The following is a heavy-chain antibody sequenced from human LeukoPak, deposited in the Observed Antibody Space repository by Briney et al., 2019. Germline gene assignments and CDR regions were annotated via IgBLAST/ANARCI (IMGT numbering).Heavy chain of an antibody. J-gene: IGHJ6*03. Sequence: PSETLSLTCTVSGGSISSGSYYWSWIRQPAGKGLEWIGRIYTSGSTNYNPSLKSRVTISVDTSKNQFSLKLSSVTAADTAVYYCARAITIFGVVTYTPTYYYYYYMDVRGKGTTVTVSS. D-gene: IGHD3-3*01. CDR2: IYTSGST. V-gene: IGHV4-61*02. CDR3: ARAITIFGVVTYTPTYYYYYYMDV. CDR1: GGSISSGSYY.